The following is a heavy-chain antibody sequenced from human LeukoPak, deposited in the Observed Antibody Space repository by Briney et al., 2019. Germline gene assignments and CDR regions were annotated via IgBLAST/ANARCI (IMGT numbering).Heavy chain of an antibody. CDR1: GGSFSGYY. V-gene: IGHV4-34*01. Sequence: SETLSLTCAVYGGSFSGYYWSWIRQPPGKGLEWIGEINHSGSTNYNPSLKSRVTISVDTSKNQFSLKLSSVTAADTAVYYCARAPLRFLEWLLYAVGWFDPWGQGTLVTVSS. J-gene: IGHJ5*02. CDR3: ARAPLRFLEWLLYAVGWFDP. CDR2: INHSGST. D-gene: IGHD3-3*01.